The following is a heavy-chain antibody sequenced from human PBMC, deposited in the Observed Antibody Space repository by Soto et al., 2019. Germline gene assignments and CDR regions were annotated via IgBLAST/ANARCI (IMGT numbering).Heavy chain of an antibody. J-gene: IGHJ6*02. CDR2: ISYDGSNK. D-gene: IGHD1-26*01. CDR1: GFTFSSYA. CDR3: ARDLLPYYYYYYGMDV. V-gene: IGHV3-30-3*01. Sequence: PGGSLRLSCAASGFTFSSYAMHWVRQAPGKGLEWVAVISYDGSNKYYADSVKGRFTISRDNSKNTLYLQMNSLRAEDTAVYYCARDLLPYYYYYYGMDVWGQGTTVTVSS.